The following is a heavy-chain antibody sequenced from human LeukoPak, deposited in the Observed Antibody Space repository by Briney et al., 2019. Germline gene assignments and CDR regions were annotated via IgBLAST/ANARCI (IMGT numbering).Heavy chain of an antibody. Sequence: GGSLRLSCAASGFTFSSYEMNWVRQAPGKGLEWVSYISSSSSTIYYADSVKGRFTISRDNAKNSLYLQMNSLRAEDTAVYYCARAVGSGWYGGVDYWGPGTLVTVSS. CDR2: ISSSSSTI. J-gene: IGHJ4*02. D-gene: IGHD6-19*01. CDR1: GFTFSSYE. V-gene: IGHV3-48*01. CDR3: ARAVGSGWYGGVDY.